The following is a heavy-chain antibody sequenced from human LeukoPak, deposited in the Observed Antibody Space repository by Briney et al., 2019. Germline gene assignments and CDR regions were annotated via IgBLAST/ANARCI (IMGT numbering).Heavy chain of an antibody. D-gene: IGHD5-18*01. Sequence: SETLSLTCTVSGDSISSSYWSWIRQPAGKGLEWIGRIYTSGNTNYNPSLKSRVTMSVDTSKNQFSLKLSSVTAADTAVYYCAAFKYSYGPIDYWGQGTLVTVSS. CDR2: IYTSGNT. V-gene: IGHV4-4*07. CDR1: GDSISSSY. CDR3: AAFKYSYGPIDY. J-gene: IGHJ4*02.